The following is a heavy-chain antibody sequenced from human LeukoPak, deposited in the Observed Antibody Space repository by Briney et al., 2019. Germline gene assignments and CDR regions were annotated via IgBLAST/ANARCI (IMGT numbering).Heavy chain of an antibody. J-gene: IGHJ2*01. D-gene: IGHD3-22*01. CDR3: TRKFYYDSKALDWYFDL. CDR1: GFTFSNAW. CDR2: IKSKTDGGTT. V-gene: IGHV3-15*01. Sequence: PGRSLRLSCAASGFTFSNAWMSWVRQAPGKGLEWVGRIKSKTDGGTTDYAAPVKGRFTISRDDSKNTLYLQMNSLKTEDTAVYYCTRKFYYDSKALDWYFDLWGRGTLVTVSS.